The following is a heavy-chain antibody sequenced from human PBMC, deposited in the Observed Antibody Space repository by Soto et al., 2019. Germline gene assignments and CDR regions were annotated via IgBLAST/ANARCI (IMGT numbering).Heavy chain of an antibody. CDR1: GGTFSSYT. CDR2: IIPILGIA. V-gene: IGHV1-69*02. D-gene: IGHD2-2*01. J-gene: IGHJ5*02. CDR3: ARATNHLGYCSSTSCPEINWFDP. Sequence: ASVKVSCKASGGTFSSYTISWVRQAPGQGLEWMGRIIPILGIANYAQKFQGRVTITADKSTSTAYMELSSLRSEDTAVYYCARATNHLGYCSSTSCPEINWFDPWGQGTLVTVSS.